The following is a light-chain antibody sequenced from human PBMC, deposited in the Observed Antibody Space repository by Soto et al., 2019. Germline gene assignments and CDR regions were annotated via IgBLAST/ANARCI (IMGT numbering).Light chain of an antibody. J-gene: IGKJ2*01. CDR2: GAS. CDR3: QQYNNWPYT. Sequence: EIVMTQSPATLSVSPGERATLSCRASQSVSSNLAWYQQKPGQAPRLLIYGASTRAPGIPARFSGGGSGTEFTLTISSLQSEDFAVYYCQQYNNWPYTFGQGTKLEIK. CDR1: QSVSSN. V-gene: IGKV3-15*01.